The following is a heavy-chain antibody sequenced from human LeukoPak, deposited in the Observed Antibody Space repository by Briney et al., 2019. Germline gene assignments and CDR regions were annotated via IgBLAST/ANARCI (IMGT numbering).Heavy chain of an antibody. CDR2: ISWDGGST. V-gene: IGHV3-43D*04. CDR3: AKGYYDSSGYYPFDY. Sequence: PGGSLRLSCAASGFTFDDYAMHWVRQAPGKGLEWVSLISWDGGSTYYADSVKGRSTISRDNSKNSLYLQMNSLRAEDTALYYCAKGYYDSSGYYPFDYWGQGTLVTVSS. J-gene: IGHJ4*02. CDR1: GFTFDDYA. D-gene: IGHD3-22*01.